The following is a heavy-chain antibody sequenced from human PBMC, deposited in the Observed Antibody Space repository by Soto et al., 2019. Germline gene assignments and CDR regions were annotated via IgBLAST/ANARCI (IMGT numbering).Heavy chain of an antibody. CDR2: IIPILGIA. CDR1: GGTFSSYT. V-gene: IGHV1-69*02. J-gene: IGHJ4*02. D-gene: IGHD6-19*01. Sequence: GASVKVSCKASGGTFSSYTISWVRQAPGQGLEWMGRIIPILGIANYAQKFQGRVTITADKSTCTAYMELSSLRSEDTAVYYCAGGRAVAGNLGPYYFDYWGQGTLVTVSS. CDR3: AGGRAVAGNLGPYYFDY.